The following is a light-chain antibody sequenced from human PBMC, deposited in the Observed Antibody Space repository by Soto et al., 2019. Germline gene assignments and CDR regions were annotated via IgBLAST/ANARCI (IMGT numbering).Light chain of an antibody. CDR3: QQYQKLWT. J-gene: IGKJ1*01. CDR2: RAS. CDR1: QTVYSS. V-gene: IGKV3-15*01. Sequence: IVLTQSPATLSVSPGERATLSCRAGQTVYSSVAWYQQRPGQAPRLLICRASTRATGVPARFSGSGSGTEFTLTISVLQSEDFAFYYWQQYQKLWTFGQGTKVDIK.